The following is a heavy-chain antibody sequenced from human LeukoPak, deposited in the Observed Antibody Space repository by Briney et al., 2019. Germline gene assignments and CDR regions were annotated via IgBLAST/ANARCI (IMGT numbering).Heavy chain of an antibody. Sequence: ASVKVSCKASGYTFTSYAMHWVRQAPGQRLEWMGWINAGNGNTKYSQKFQGRVTITRDTYASTAYMELSSLRSEDTAVYYCARDQGQYSSSWNPRDYYYGMDVWGKGTTVTVSS. D-gene: IGHD6-13*01. CDR1: GYTFTSYA. CDR2: INAGNGNT. J-gene: IGHJ6*04. CDR3: ARDQGQYSSSWNPRDYYYGMDV. V-gene: IGHV1-3*01.